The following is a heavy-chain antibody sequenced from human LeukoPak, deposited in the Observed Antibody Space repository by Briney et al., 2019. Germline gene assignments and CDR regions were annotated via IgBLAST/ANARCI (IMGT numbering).Heavy chain of an antibody. D-gene: IGHD3-3*01. V-gene: IGHV3-30-3*01. Sequence: GGSLRLSCAASGFTFSSYAMHWVRRAPGKGLEWVAVISYDGSNKYYADSVKGRFTISRDNSKNTLYLQMNSLRAEDTAVYYCARDVLRFLEWPTGIGYWGQGTLVTVSS. CDR3: ARDVLRFLEWPTGIGY. CDR1: GFTFSSYA. J-gene: IGHJ4*02. CDR2: ISYDGSNK.